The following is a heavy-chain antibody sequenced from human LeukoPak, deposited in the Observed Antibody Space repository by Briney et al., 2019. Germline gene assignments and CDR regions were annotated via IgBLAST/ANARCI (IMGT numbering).Heavy chain of an antibody. D-gene: IGHD1-26*01. V-gene: IGHV5-51*01. CDR2: IYPGDSDI. Sequence: GDSLKISCKGSGYRFTSYWLAWVRQMPGKGLEWMGIIYPGDSDIRYSPSFQGQVTISADKSISTAYLQWTSLKASDTAMYYCARHGGTYPPSQFFDYWGQGTLVTVSS. CDR3: ARHGGTYPPSQFFDY. J-gene: IGHJ4*02. CDR1: GYRFTSYW.